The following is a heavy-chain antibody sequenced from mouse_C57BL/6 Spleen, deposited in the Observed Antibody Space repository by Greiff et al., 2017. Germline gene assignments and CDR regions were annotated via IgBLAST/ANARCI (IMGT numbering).Heavy chain of an antibody. J-gene: IGHJ3*01. V-gene: IGHV2-2*01. D-gene: IGHD2-4*01. CDR1: GFSLTSYG. CDR3: ARDDYDSAWFAY. Sequence: QVQLQQSGPGLVQPSHSLSITCTVSGFSLTSYGVHWVRQSPGQGLEWLGVIWSGGSTDYNAAFISRLSIRKDNSKSHVFFKRNSLQADDTAIDYCARDDYDSAWFAYWGQGTLVTGSA. CDR2: IWSGGST.